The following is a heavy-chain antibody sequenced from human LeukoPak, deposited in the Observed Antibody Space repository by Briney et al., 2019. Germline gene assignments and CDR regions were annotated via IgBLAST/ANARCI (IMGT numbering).Heavy chain of an antibody. CDR2: IRYDGSNE. Sequence: GGSLRLSCAASGFTFSSYGMHWVRQAPGKGLEWVAFIRYDGSNEYYADSVKGRFTFSRDNSKNTLYMQMNSLRAEDTAVYYCAKEGGAYCSSTSCFAFNYWGQGTLVTVSS. J-gene: IGHJ4*02. D-gene: IGHD2-2*01. V-gene: IGHV3-30*02. CDR3: AKEGGAYCSSTSCFAFNY. CDR1: GFTFSSYG.